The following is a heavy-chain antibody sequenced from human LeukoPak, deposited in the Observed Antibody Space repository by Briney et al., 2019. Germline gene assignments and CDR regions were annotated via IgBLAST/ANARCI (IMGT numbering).Heavy chain of an antibody. J-gene: IGHJ6*03. CDR3: ARRGIAARRGTSYYYYYYMDV. CDR2: IYHSGST. D-gene: IGHD6-6*01. V-gene: IGHV4-38-2*01. CDR1: GYSISSGYY. Sequence: PSETLSLTCAVSGYSISSGYYWGWIRQPPGKGLEWIGSIYHSGSTYYNPSLKSRVTISVDTSKNQFFLKLSSVTAADTAVYYCARRGIAARRGTSYYYYYYMDVWGKGTTVTVSS.